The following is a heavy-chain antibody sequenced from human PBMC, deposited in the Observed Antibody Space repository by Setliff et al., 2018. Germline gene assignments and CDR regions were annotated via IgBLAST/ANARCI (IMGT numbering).Heavy chain of an antibody. CDR3: ATDSTETPFYSSQSYMEV. Sequence: ASVKVSCKASGYIFTAFYMQWVRQAPGLGPEWMGWINPKTGDTNYAQSFQGRVTMTRDTSINTAYMVLSGLRPDDSAIYHCATDSTETPFYSSQSYMEVWGKGTTVTVSS. V-gene: IGHV1-2*02. D-gene: IGHD2-15*01. CDR1: GYIFTAFY. CDR2: INPKTGDT. J-gene: IGHJ6*03.